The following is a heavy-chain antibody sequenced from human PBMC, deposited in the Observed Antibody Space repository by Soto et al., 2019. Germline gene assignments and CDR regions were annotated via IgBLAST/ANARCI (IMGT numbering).Heavy chain of an antibody. Sequence: GGSLRLSCSASGLTFSSYSMNWVRQAPGKGLEWVSSISTSGDYIHYADSVKGRFTISRDNAKNSLYLQMSSLRAEDTAVYHCAKVRGYFDYWGQGTLVTVSS. J-gene: IGHJ4*02. CDR3: AKVRGYFDY. CDR1: GLTFSSYS. D-gene: IGHD3-10*01. V-gene: IGHV3-21*01. CDR2: ISTSGDYI.